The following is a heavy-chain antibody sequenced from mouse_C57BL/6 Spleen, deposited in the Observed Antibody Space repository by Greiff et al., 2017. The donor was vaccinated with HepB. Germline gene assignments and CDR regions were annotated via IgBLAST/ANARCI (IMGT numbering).Heavy chain of an antibody. CDR1: GYTFTSYT. V-gene: IGHV1-4*01. Sequence: VQLQQSGAELARPGASVKMSCKASGYTFTSYTMHWVKQRPGQGLEWIGYINPSSGYTKYNQKFKDKATLTADISSSTAYMQLSSLTSEDSAVYYCARSPQGYGSHYYAMDYWGQGTSVTVSS. CDR3: ARSPQGYGSHYYAMDY. CDR2: INPSSGYT. J-gene: IGHJ4*01. D-gene: IGHD1-1*01.